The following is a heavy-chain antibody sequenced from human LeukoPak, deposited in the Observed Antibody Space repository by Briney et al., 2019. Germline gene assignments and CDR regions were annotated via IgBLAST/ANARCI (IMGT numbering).Heavy chain of an antibody. Sequence: SETXSVTCAVYGGSFSDYNWTWIXQPPGKGLEWIGEIGHNGTTNYNPSLKGRVTISLDTSKNQFSLKLTSVTAADTAVYYCARPSGGTPFKRFDYWGEGTLVTVSS. CDR2: IGHNGTT. CDR1: GGSFSDYN. CDR3: ARPSGGTPFKRFDY. V-gene: IGHV4-34*01. D-gene: IGHD1-14*01. J-gene: IGHJ4*02.